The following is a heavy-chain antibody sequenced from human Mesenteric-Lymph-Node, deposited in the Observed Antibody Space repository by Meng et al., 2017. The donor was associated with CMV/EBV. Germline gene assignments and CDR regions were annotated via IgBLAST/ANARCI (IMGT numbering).Heavy chain of an antibody. CDR2: IKQDGSEK. CDR3: ARDNDGKDY. D-gene: IGHD5-24*01. Sequence: GGSLRLSCAASGFTFSSYWMSWVRQAPGKGLERVANIKQDGSEKYYVDSVKGRFTISRDNAKNSLYLQMDSLRVEDTAVYYCARDNDGKDYWGQGTLVTVSS. CDR1: GFTFSSYW. J-gene: IGHJ4*02. V-gene: IGHV3-7*01.